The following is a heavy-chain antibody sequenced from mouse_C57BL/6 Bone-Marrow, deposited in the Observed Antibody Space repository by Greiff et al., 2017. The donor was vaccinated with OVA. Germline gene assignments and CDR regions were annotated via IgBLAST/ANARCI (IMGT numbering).Heavy chain of an antibody. CDR2: ISDGGSYT. CDR1: GFTFSSYA. V-gene: IGHV5-4*01. D-gene: IGHD2-12*01. Sequence: EVQGVESGGGLVKPGGSLKLSCAASGFTFSSYAMSWVRQTPEQRLEWVATISDGGSYTYYPDNVKGRFTISRDNAKNNLYLQMSHLKSEDTAMYYCARYDKAYWGQGTLVTVSA. J-gene: IGHJ3*01. CDR3: ARYDKAY.